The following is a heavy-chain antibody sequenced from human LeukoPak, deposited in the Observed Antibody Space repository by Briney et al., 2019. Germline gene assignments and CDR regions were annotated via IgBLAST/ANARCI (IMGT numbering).Heavy chain of an antibody. CDR3: ARYKGSQGYSYGNYYYYMDV. CDR1: GGSFSGYY. Sequence: SETLSLTCAVYGGSFSGYYWSWIRQPPGKGLEWIGEINHSGSTNYNPSLKSRVTISVDTSKNQFSLKLSSVTAADTAVYYCARYKGSQGYSYGNYYYYMDVWGKGTTVTVSS. J-gene: IGHJ6*03. V-gene: IGHV4-34*01. CDR2: INHSGST. D-gene: IGHD5-18*01.